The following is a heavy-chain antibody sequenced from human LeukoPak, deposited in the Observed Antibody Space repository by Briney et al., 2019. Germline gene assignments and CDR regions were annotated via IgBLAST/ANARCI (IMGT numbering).Heavy chain of an antibody. CDR3: VTNFDPDVD. J-gene: IGHJ4*02. CDR2: ISYDGSNK. D-gene: IGHD3-9*01. V-gene: IGHV3-30*03. CDR1: GFTFSSYG. Sequence: GGSLRLSCAASGFTFSSYGMHWVRQAPGKGLEWVAVISYDGSNKYYADSVKGRFTISRDNSKNTLYLQMNSLRAEDTAVYYCVTNFDPDVDWGQGTLVTVSS.